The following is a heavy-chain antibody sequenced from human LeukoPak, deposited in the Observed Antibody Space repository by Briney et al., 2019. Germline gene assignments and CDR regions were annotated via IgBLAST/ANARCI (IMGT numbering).Heavy chain of an antibody. J-gene: IGHJ4*02. Sequence: AGGSLRLSCAASGFTFSSYAMSWVRQAPGKGLEWVSAISGSGGSTYYADSVKGRFTISRDNSKNTLYLQMNSLRAEDTAVYYCAKAMVRGVIPLDYWGQGTLVTVSS. D-gene: IGHD3-10*01. CDR3: AKAMVRGVIPLDY. CDR2: ISGSGGST. CDR1: GFTFSSYA. V-gene: IGHV3-23*01.